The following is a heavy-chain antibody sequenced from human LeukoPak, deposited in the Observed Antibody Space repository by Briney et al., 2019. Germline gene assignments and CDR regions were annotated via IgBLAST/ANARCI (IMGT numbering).Heavy chain of an antibody. CDR1: GFNFNDYG. J-gene: IGHJ4*02. CDR2: ISYDGGTK. CDR3: VKDNPVCEY. Sequence: GGSLRLSCAASGFNFNDYGIQWVRQAPGKGLEWVAVISYDGGTKIYADSVVGRFTISRDISKNTLFLEMNTVRAEDTAVYYCVKDNPVCEYWGRGTQVTVSS. V-gene: IGHV3-30*18. D-gene: IGHD2-8*01.